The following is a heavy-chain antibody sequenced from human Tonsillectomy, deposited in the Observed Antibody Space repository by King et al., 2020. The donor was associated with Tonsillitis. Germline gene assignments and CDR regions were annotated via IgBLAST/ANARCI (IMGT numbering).Heavy chain of an antibody. CDR3: AKEPVEMARRPAGYGES. CDR2: TTASGGTT. D-gene: IGHD5-24*01. J-gene: IGHJ2*01. V-gene: IGHV3-23*04. Sequence: VQLVESGGGLVQPGGSLRLSCAALGFTFRNYAMSWVRQAPGKGPEWVSSTTASGGTTYYADSVQGRFTISRDNSKNTLYLQMNRLRAEDTAVYYCAKEPVEMARRPAGYGESGGRGNLVTVSS. CDR1: GFTFRNYA.